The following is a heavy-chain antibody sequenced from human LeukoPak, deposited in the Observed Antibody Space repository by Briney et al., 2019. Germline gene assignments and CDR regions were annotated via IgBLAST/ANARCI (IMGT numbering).Heavy chain of an antibody. V-gene: IGHV1-8*01. J-gene: IGHJ4*02. Sequence: ASVKVSCKASGYTFTSYDINWERQATGQGLEWMGWMNPNSGNTGYAQKFQGRVTMTRNTSISTAYMELSSLRSEDTAVYYCARGRLWYQLPTDWGQGTLVTVFS. CDR1: GYTFTSYD. D-gene: IGHD2-2*01. CDR2: MNPNSGNT. CDR3: ARGRLWYQLPTD.